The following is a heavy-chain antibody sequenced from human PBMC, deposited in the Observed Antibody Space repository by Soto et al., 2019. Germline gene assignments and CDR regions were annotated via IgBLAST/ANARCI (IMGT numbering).Heavy chain of an antibody. CDR3: ARALAPPAHSDY. CDR1: GYTFTGYA. J-gene: IGHJ4*02. V-gene: IGHV1-3*05. CDR2: INAGNGNT. Sequence: QVQLVQSGAEEKKPGASVKVSCKASGYTFTGYAMHWVRQAPGQRLEWMGWINAGNGNTKYSQKFQGRVTITRDTSSSTAYMELSSLRSEDTALYDRARALAPPAHSDYWGQGTLVTVSS.